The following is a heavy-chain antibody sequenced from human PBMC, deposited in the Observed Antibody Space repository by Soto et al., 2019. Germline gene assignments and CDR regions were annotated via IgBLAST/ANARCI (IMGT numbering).Heavy chain of an antibody. CDR1: GFTFNTYG. Sequence: QVQLVESGGGVVQPGRSLRLSCEASGFTFNTYGMHWVRQAPGKGLEWVALIWYDGSKKKYADSVKGRFTISRDDSKNTVYLQMNSLRAEDTAVYYCARDHIQWPPGWLEPWGQGTLVSVSS. V-gene: IGHV3-33*01. CDR3: ARDHIQWPPGWLEP. J-gene: IGHJ5*02. CDR2: IWYDGSKK. D-gene: IGHD6-19*01.